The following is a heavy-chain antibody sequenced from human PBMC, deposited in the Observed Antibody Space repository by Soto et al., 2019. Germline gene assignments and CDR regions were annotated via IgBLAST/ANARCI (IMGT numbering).Heavy chain of an antibody. J-gene: IGHJ5*02. D-gene: IGHD6-19*01. CDR3: ARAVTGNGWSS. CDR1: GGYFRGYY. V-gene: IGHV4-34*01. Sequence: SETQSLTCTVYGGYFRGYYWSWVRQPPGKELEWIGEINHSGTANSHPSLKSRVTISVDTSNNQFSLRLTSVTSADTAVYYCARAVTGNGWSSWGQGTLVTVSS. CDR2: INHSGTA.